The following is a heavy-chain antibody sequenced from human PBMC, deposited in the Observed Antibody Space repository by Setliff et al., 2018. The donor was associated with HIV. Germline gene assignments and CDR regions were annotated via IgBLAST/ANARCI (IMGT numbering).Heavy chain of an antibody. CDR1: GGSISSYY. CDR2: IYYTGST. Sequence: KSSETLSLTCTVSGGSISSYYWSWIRQPPGKRLEWIGYIYYTGSTNYNPSLKSRVTISLDTSKNQFSLNLSSVTAADTAVYYCARDQSDWFYWGQGTLVTVSS. CDR3: ARDQSDWFY. V-gene: IGHV4-59*01. D-gene: IGHD3-3*01. J-gene: IGHJ4*02.